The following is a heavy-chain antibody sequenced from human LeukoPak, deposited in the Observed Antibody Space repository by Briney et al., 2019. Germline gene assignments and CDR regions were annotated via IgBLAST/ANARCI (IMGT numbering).Heavy chain of an antibody. J-gene: IGHJ2*01. D-gene: IGHD6-6*01. CDR3: ARGVRGPAVYSSLRNWYFDL. CDR1: GGSISSGGYY. Sequence: SETLSLTCTVSGGSISSGGYYWSWIRQPPGKGLEWIGEIHYGGSATYNPSLNSRVSISLDKSKNQFSLKLSSVTAADTAVYYCARGVRGPAVYSSLRNWYFDLWGRGTLVTVSS. V-gene: IGHV4-61*08. CDR2: IHYGGSA.